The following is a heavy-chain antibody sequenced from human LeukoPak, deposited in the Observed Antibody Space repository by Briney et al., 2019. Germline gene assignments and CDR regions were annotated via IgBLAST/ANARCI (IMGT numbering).Heavy chain of an antibody. D-gene: IGHD6-6*01. V-gene: IGHV4-31*03. CDR3: ARRPAARSHSTDY. CDR2: IYYSGST. J-gene: IGHJ4*02. CDR1: GGSISSGGYY. Sequence: PSQTLSLTCTVSGGSISSGGYYWSWIRQHPGKGLEWIVYIYYSGSTYYNPSLKSRVTISVDTSKNQFSLKLSSVTAADTAVYYCARRPAARSHSTDYWGQETLVTVSS.